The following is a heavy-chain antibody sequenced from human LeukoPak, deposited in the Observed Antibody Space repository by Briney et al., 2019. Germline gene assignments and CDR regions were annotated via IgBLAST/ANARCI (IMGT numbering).Heavy chain of an antibody. V-gene: IGHV4-39*01. D-gene: IGHD5-18*01. Sequence: SETLSLTCTVSGGSISSHTYNWVWVRQPPGKGLEWIGSINYSGNTYYNPSLKSRVTISVDTSKNQFSLNLSSVTAADTAVYYCAKLVTAGGGNFFDYWGQGTLVTVSS. CDR3: AKLVTAGGGNFFDY. CDR2: INYSGNT. CDR1: GGSISSHTYN. J-gene: IGHJ4*02.